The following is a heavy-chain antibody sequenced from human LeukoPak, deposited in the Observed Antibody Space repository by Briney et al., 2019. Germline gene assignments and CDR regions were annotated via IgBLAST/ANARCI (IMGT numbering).Heavy chain of an antibody. V-gene: IGHV3-23*01. D-gene: IGHD6-6*01. CDR1: GFTFSSYS. CDR2: ISGSGGST. CDR3: AKDRGAYSSSSKAAVVY. Sequence: PGGSLRLSCAASGFTFSSYSMNWVRQAPGKGLEWVSAISGSGGSTYYADSVKGRFTISRDNSKNTLYLQMNSLRAEDTAVYYCAKDRGAYSSSSKAAVVYWGQGTLVTVSS. J-gene: IGHJ4*02.